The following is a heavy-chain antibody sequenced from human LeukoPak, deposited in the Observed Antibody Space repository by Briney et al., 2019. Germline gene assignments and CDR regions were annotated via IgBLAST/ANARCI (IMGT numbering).Heavy chain of an antibody. D-gene: IGHD3-3*01. J-gene: IGHJ4*02. Sequence: PGGSLRLSCAASGFIFSSYWMGWVRQAPGKGLEWVANIKRDGSERCYVDSVRGRFTISRDNAQNSLYLQMNSLRDEDTGVYYCARDKEAAVDFWSGYYPLWGQGTLVTVSS. CDR2: IKRDGSER. CDR1: GFIFSSYW. V-gene: IGHV3-7*01. CDR3: ARDKEAAVDFWSGYYPL.